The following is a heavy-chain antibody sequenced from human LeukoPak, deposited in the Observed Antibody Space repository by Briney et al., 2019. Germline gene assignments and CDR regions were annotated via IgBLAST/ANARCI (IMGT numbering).Heavy chain of an antibody. CDR2: INPNSGGT. V-gene: IGHV1-2*02. CDR1: GYTFTGYY. J-gene: IGHJ3*02. CDR3: ASFHYYDSSGYAFDI. D-gene: IGHD3-22*01. Sequence: ASVKVSCKASGYTFTGYYMHWVRQAPGQGLEWMGWINPNSGGTNYAQKFQGRVTMTRDTSISTAYMELSRLRSDDTAVYYCASFHYYDSSGYAFDIWGQGTMVTVSS.